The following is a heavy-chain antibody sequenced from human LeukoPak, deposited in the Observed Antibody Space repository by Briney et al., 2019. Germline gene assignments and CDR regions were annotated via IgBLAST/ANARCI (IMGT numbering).Heavy chain of an antibody. Sequence: GESLKISCKGSGYSFTTYWIAWVRQMPGKGLEWMGIIYPGDSDTRYSPSFQGQVTISADKSISTAYLQWSSLKASDTAMYYCARINSYYYGSGSYYNENWFDPWGQGTLVTVSS. J-gene: IGHJ5*02. V-gene: IGHV5-51*01. CDR2: IYPGDSDT. CDR1: GYSFTTYW. CDR3: ARINSYYYGSGSYYNENWFDP. D-gene: IGHD3-10*01.